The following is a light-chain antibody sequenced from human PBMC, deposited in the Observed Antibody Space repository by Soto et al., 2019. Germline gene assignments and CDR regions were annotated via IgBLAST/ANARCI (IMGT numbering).Light chain of an antibody. V-gene: IGLV2-14*01. J-gene: IGLJ2*01. CDR2: EVS. CDR1: SSDIGGYNY. Sequence: QSVLTQSASVSGSPGQSITISCTGTSSDIGGYNYVSWYQQHPDKAPKLMIFEVSNRPSGVSNRFSGSKSGNTASLTISGLLPEDEADYYYSSYTTSSTVAFGGGTKLTVL. CDR3: SSYTTSSTVA.